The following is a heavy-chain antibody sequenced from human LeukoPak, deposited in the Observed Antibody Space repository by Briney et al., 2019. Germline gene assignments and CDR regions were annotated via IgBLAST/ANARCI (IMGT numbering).Heavy chain of an antibody. Sequence: PGGSLRLSCAASGFTFTSYAMHWVRQAPGKGLEWVAFIRYDGSSRYYTESVRGRFTISRDSSKNTLYLQMNSLRAEDTAVYYCANDYSSSWNPQAFDIWGQGTMVTVSS. CDR3: ANDYSSSWNPQAFDI. V-gene: IGHV3-30*02. CDR1: GFTFTSYA. D-gene: IGHD6-13*01. CDR2: IRYDGSSR. J-gene: IGHJ3*02.